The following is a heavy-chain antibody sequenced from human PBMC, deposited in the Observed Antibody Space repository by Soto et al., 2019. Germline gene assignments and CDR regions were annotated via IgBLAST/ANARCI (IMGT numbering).Heavy chain of an antibody. D-gene: IGHD6-19*01. J-gene: IGHJ5*02. Sequence: ASVKVSCKASGYTFTSYEMHWVRQAPGQRLEWMGWINAGNGNTKYSQKFQGGVTITRDTSTSTVYMELSSLRSEDTAVYYCARHRIAVAGKGGDWFDPWGQGTLVTVSS. CDR1: GYTFTSYE. CDR3: ARHRIAVAGKGGDWFDP. CDR2: INAGNGNT. V-gene: IGHV1-3*01.